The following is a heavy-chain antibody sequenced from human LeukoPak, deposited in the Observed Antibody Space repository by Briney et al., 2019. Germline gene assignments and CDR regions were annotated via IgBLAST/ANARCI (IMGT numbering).Heavy chain of an antibody. J-gene: IGHJ6*02. V-gene: IGHV1-69*13. CDR3: ARISLGAIWGYYYGMDV. CDR2: IIPIFDTA. CDR1: GGTFSSYS. D-gene: IGHD1-26*01. Sequence: SVKVSYKASGGTFSSYSISWVRQAPGQGLEWMGGIIPIFDTADYAQKFQGRVTITADESTSTAYMELSSLRSEDTAVFYCARISLGAIWGYYYGMDVWGQGTTVTVSS.